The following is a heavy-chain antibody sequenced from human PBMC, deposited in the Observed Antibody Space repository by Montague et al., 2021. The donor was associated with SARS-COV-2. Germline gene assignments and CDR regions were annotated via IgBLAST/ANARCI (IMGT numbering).Heavy chain of an antibody. CDR3: ARLDIMTAYPYEY. D-gene: IGHD3-9*01. Sequence: SLRLSCAASGFTFSSYAMGWVRQAPGKGLEWVSGIRGNGGSTYYADSVKGRFTISRDNPKNTLYLQMNSLRAEDTAVYYCARLDIMTAYPYEYWGQGTLVTVSS. V-gene: IGHV3-23*01. J-gene: IGHJ4*02. CDR2: IRGNGGST. CDR1: GFTFSSYA.